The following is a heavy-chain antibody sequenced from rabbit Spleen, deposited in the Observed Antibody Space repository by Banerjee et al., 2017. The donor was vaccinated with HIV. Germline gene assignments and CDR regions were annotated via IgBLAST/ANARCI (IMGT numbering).Heavy chain of an antibody. V-gene: IGHV1S7*01. CDR1: GFTLSSYY. Sequence: QLEESGGGLVQPGGSLKLSCTASGFTLSSYYMNWVRQAPGKGLEWIGYIDPVFGITYYANWVNGRFSISRENAQNTVFLQMTSLTAADTATYFCARDGAGCTYFALWGPGTLVTVS. CDR2: IDPVFGIT. J-gene: IGHJ4*01. D-gene: IGHD8-1*01. CDR3: ARDGAGCTYFAL.